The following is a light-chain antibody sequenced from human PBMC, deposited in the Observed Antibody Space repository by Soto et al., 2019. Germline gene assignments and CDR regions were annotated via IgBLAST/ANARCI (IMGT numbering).Light chain of an antibody. CDR2: GDS. CDR3: HQYSRWPRT. Sequence: EIVLTQSPVTLSVSPGERATLSCRASQTVGTNLAWFHQKPGQAPRLLFYGDSTRATGIPARFSGSGSGAEFILTISCPQSEDFAVYYCHQYSRWPRTFGQGTTVEVK. J-gene: IGKJ1*01. CDR1: QTVGTN. V-gene: IGKV3-15*01.